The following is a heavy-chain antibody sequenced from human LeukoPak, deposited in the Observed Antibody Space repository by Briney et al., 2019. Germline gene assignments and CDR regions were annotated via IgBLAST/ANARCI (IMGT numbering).Heavy chain of an antibody. CDR1: GFTFSSFG. V-gene: IGHV3-30*02. CDR2: IPYDESNE. CDR3: AKDNPVLDS. Sequence: GGSLRLSCAASGFTFSSFGMHWVRQAPGKGLEWVSHIPYDESNEYYADSVKGRFTISRDTSKNTLFLQMNSLRVEDTAVYYCAKDNPVLDSWGQGTLVTVSS. J-gene: IGHJ4*02.